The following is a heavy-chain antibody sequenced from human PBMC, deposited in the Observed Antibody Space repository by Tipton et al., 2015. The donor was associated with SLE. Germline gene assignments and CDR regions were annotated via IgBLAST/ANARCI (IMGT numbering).Heavy chain of an antibody. CDR3: ARVYEAYYDFWSGYDAFDI. D-gene: IGHD3-3*01. CDR2: ISSSSSYI. J-gene: IGHJ3*02. Sequence: SLRLSCAASGFTFSSYSMNWVRQAPGKGLEWVSSISSSSSYIYYADSVKGRFTISRDNAKNSLYLQMNSLRAEDTAVYYCARVYEAYYDFWSGYDAFDIWGQGTMVTVSS. CDR1: GFTFSSYS. V-gene: IGHV3-21*01.